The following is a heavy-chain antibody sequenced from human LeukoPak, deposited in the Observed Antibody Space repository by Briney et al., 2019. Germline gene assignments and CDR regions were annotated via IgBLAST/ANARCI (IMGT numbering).Heavy chain of an antibody. CDR2: ISYDGSQK. CDR1: GFTFSLYA. CDR3: LFEMTAPYYFDY. V-gene: IGHV3-30-3*01. J-gene: IGHJ4*02. D-gene: IGHD2-21*02. Sequence: PGRSLRLSCAASGFTFSLYAIHWVRQAPGKGLEWVALISYDGSQKYYADSVKGRFTVSRDNSKNTLYLQTNSLRAEDTAVYYCLFEMTAPYYFDYWGQGTLVTVSS.